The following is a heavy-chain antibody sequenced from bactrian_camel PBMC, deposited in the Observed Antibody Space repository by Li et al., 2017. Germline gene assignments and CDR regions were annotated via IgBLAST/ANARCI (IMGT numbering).Heavy chain of an antibody. D-gene: IGHD1*01. Sequence: HVQLVESGGGSVQSGGSLKLSCASSGSALYSDYHMGWFCQAPGKEREGVAGISIDGDVTYYSDSVNGRFTISRDNAKNTLYLQMNSLKPEDTAMYYCAADEMGCIENVYRGQGTQVTVS. CDR2: ISIDGDVT. CDR1: GSALYSDYH. J-gene: IGHJ4*01. V-gene: IGHV3S63*01. CDR3: AADEMGCIENVY.